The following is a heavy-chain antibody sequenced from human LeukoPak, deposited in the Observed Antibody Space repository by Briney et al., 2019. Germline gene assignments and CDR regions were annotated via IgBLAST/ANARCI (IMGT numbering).Heavy chain of an antibody. Sequence: GESLKISCKGSGYNFTRYWIGWVRQMPGKGLEWMGIIYPGDSNTRYSPSFQGQVTISADKSISTAYLQWSSLKASDTAMYYCARPYSGYDSRTSLDAFDIWGQGTMVTVSS. D-gene: IGHD5-12*01. CDR2: IYPGDSNT. CDR1: GYNFTRYW. J-gene: IGHJ3*02. CDR3: ARPYSGYDSRTSLDAFDI. V-gene: IGHV5-51*01.